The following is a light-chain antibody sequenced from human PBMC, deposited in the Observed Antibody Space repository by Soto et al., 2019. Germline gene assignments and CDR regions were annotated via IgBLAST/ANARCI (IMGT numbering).Light chain of an antibody. CDR1: SSNIGAGYD. Sequence: QSVLTQPASVSGAPGQRVTISCTGSSSNIGAGYDVHWYQQHPGTAPKLLIYGNSNRPSGVPDRFSGSKSGTSASLAITGLQAEDEADYYCQSYDSSLSGWVFGGGTKVTVL. J-gene: IGLJ2*01. CDR2: GNS. CDR3: QSYDSSLSGWV. V-gene: IGLV1-40*01.